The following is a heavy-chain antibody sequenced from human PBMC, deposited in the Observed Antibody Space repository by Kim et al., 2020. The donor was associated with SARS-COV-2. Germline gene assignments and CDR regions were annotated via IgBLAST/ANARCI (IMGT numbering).Heavy chain of an antibody. V-gene: IGHV3-7*01. CDR1: GFRFSDFW. CDR2: IHHDGSEI. Sequence: GGSLRLSCVASGFRFSDFWMTWVRQAPGEGLEWVGTIHHDGSEIYYVDSVEGRFSISRDNAKNTVYLQMDSLRGDDTALYYCVKSRFDYWGQGTLVTVSS. J-gene: IGHJ4*02. CDR3: VKSRFDY.